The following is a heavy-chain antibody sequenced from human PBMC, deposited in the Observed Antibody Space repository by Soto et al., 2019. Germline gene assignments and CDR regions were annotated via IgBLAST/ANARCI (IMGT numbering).Heavy chain of an antibody. J-gene: IGHJ4*02. CDR1: GFTFSSYA. D-gene: IGHD3-22*01. V-gene: IGHV3-23*01. CDR2: ISGSGGST. Sequence: GGSLRLSCAASGFTFSSYAMSWVRQAPGKGLEWVSAISGSGGSTYYADSVKGRFTISRDNSKNTLYLQMNSLRAEDTAVYYCANSRRTYYGRPGDFDYWGQGTLVTVSS. CDR3: ANSRRTYYGRPGDFDY.